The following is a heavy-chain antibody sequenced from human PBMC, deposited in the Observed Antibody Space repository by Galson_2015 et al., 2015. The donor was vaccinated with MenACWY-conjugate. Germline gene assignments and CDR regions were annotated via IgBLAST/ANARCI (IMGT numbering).Heavy chain of an antibody. V-gene: IGHV3-21*01. Sequence: SLRLSCAASGFTFSSYSMNWVRQAPGKGLEWVSSISSSSSYIYYADSVKGRFTISRDNAENSLYLQMNSLRAEDTAVYYCARDGRYDSSGKPAYWGQGTLVTVSS. J-gene: IGHJ4*02. D-gene: IGHD3-22*01. CDR3: ARDGRYDSSGKPAY. CDR1: GFTFSSYS. CDR2: ISSSSSYI.